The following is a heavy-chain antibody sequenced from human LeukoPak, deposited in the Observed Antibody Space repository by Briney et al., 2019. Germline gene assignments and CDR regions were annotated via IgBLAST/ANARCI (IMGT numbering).Heavy chain of an antibody. D-gene: IGHD3-22*01. J-gene: IGHJ4*02. CDR1: GFSFNIYW. CDR3: ARRVGSSESSYYFDY. V-gene: IGHV3-74*01. CDR2: ISSDGSIT. Sequence: GGSLRLSCAATGFSFNIYWMHWVRQAPGKGLVWVSLISSDGSITSYADSVKGRFTISRDNAKNTVYLQMNSLRVEDTAVYYCARRVGSSESSYYFDYWGQGTLVTVSS.